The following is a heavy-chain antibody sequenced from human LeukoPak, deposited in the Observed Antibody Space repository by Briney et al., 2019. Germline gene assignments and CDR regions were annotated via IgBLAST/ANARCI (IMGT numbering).Heavy chain of an antibody. J-gene: IGHJ5*02. D-gene: IGHD5-18*01. CDR3: ARDGVQLWLSTRNWFDP. Sequence: PGGSLRLSCAASGFTFSSYWMHWVRQAPGKGLVWVSRINSDGSSTSYADSVKGRFTISRDSAKNSLYLQMNSLRAEDTAVYYCARDGVQLWLSTRNWFDPWGQGTLVTVSS. V-gene: IGHV3-74*01. CDR2: INSDGSST. CDR1: GFTFSSYW.